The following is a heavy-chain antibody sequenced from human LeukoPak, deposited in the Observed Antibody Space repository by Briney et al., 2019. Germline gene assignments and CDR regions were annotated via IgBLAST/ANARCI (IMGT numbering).Heavy chain of an antibody. CDR1: GFTFSNYA. CDR3: AKSGLHYYVSGNYYYDY. Sequence: GGSLRLSCAASGFTFSNYAMSWVRQAPGKGLEWVSGTSGSDGRTYYADSVKGRFTISRDNSKNTLYLQMNSLRAEDTAVYYCAKSGLHYYVSGNYYYDYWGQGTLVTVSS. D-gene: IGHD3-10*01. J-gene: IGHJ4*02. CDR2: TSGSDGRT. V-gene: IGHV3-23*01.